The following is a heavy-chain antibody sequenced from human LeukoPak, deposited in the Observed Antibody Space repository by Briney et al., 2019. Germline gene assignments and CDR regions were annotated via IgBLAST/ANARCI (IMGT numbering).Heavy chain of an antibody. CDR2: IYYSGTT. V-gene: IGHV4-30-4*01. CDR3: ARELYGSAAPSRFDP. D-gene: IGHD3-10*01. J-gene: IGHJ5*02. Sequence: PSETLSLTCTVSGGSISSGDYYWSWIRQPPGKGLEWIGYIYYSGTTYYTPSLKSRVTISVDTSKNQFSLKLGSVTAADTAMYYCARELYGSAAPSRFDPWGQGTLVTVSS. CDR1: GGSISSGDYY.